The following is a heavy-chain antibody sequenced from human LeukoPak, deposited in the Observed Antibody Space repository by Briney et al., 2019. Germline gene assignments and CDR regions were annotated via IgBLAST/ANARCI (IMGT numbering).Heavy chain of an antibody. Sequence: GGSLRLSCAASGFTFSSYSMNWVRQAPGKGLEWVSSISGSSSYIYYADSVRGRFTISRDNAKNSLYLQMNSLRAEDTAVYYCARPQGQWLVREGRPYWYFDLWGRGTLVTVSS. CDR1: GFTFSSYS. CDR2: ISGSSSYI. J-gene: IGHJ2*01. CDR3: ARPQGQWLVREGRPYWYFDL. D-gene: IGHD6-19*01. V-gene: IGHV3-21*01.